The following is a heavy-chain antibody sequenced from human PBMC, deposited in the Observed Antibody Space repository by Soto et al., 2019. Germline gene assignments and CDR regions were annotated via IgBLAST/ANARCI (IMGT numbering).Heavy chain of an antibody. V-gene: IGHV4-59*08. CDR2: VYYDGHT. D-gene: IGHD6-13*01. CDR3: ARLSRGAAAGFDY. CDR1: GGSINNNF. J-gene: IGHJ4*02. Sequence: SETLSLTCTVSGGSINNNFWGWIRQPPGKGLEWIGYVYYDGHTDYNPSLESRVTIAVDTSKNQFSLRLSSVTAADTAVYYCARLSRGAAAGFDYWGQGTLVTVSS.